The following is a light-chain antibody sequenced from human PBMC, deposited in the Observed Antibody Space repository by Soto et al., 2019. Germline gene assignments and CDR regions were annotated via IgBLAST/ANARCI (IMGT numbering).Light chain of an antibody. CDR1: SGDVGGYNF. CDR2: DVS. Sequence: QSALTQPRSVSGSPGQSVTISCTGTSGDVGGYNFVSWYQQHPGKVPTLVIFDVSHRPSWVPDRFSGSKSGNTASLTISGLQAEDEADYYCCSYGGSYTWVFGGGTKLTVL. CDR3: CSYGGSYTWV. J-gene: IGLJ2*01. V-gene: IGLV2-11*01.